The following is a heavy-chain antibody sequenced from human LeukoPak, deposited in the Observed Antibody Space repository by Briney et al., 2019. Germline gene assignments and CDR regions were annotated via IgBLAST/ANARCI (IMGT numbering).Heavy chain of an antibody. V-gene: IGHV1-2*02. CDR2: NTTNSGGI. CDR3: ARVRSYSGKGFTLDY. CDR1: VYTFTCYY. D-gene: IGHD4-23*01. Sequence: ASVTVCFQPSVYTFTCYYMHWVRPAPAQGMEWMGWNTTNSGGINYAQKVQGRVTMTRATSITTAYVELSRLRSDDTAVYYCARVRSYSGKGFTLDYWGQGTLVTVSS. J-gene: IGHJ4*02.